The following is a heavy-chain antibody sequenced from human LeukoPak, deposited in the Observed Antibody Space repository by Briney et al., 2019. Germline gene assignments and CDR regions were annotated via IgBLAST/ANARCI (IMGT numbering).Heavy chain of an antibody. J-gene: IGHJ6*02. CDR3: ARGGCSSTSCYYFYGMDV. Sequence: SETLSLTCSVSSGPISANEYYWVWIRQPPGKGLEWISSMHYRGPTYYNPSLRSRVTMSVDTSKNQFSLKLSSVTAADAAVYFCARGGCSSTSCYYFYGMDVWGQGTTVSVSS. CDR1: SGPISANEYY. CDR2: MHYRGPT. V-gene: IGHV4-39*07. D-gene: IGHD2-2*01.